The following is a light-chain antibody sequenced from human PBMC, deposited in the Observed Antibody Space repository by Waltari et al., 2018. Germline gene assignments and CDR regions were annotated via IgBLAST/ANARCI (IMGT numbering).Light chain of an antibody. CDR3: QQYDYWPWT. Sequence: EIVLTQSPATLSLSPGESATLSCRASQNLRSTFAWFQQKPGQPPRLLIYGTSTRAAGIPARFNGSGSGTDFSLTISSLQPEDFATYYCQQYDYWPWTFGQGTRVE. V-gene: IGKV3D-15*01. J-gene: IGKJ1*01. CDR1: QNLRST. CDR2: GTS.